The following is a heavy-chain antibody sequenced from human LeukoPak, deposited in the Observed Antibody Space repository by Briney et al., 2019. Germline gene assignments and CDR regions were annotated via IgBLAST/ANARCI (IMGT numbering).Heavy chain of an antibody. V-gene: IGHV5-51*01. Sequence: GESLKISCKGSGYSFTSYWIGWVRQMPGKGLEWMGIIYPGDSDTRYSPSFQGQVTMSVHQSTSTAYLQWSSLKASDTAMYYCANHYGDSGDEYFDYWGQGTLVIVSS. CDR2: IYPGDSDT. D-gene: IGHD4-17*01. CDR3: ANHYGDSGDEYFDY. J-gene: IGHJ4*02. CDR1: GYSFTSYW.